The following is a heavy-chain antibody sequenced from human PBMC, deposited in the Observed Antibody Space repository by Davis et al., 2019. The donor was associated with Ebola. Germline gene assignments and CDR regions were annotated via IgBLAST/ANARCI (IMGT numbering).Heavy chain of an antibody. J-gene: IGHJ6*04. V-gene: IGHV3-30*03. CDR1: GFTFSSYG. Sequence: GESLKISCAASGFTFSSYGMHWVRQAPGKGLEWVAVISYDGSNKYYADSVKGRFTISRDNSKNTLYLQMNSLRAEDTAVYYCAREEILWFGELLYYYYGMDVWGKGTTVTVSS. CDR3: AREEILWFGELLYYYYGMDV. CDR2: ISYDGSNK. D-gene: IGHD3-10*01.